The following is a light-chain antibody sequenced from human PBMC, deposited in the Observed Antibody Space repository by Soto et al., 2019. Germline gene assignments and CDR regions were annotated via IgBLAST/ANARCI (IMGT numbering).Light chain of an antibody. CDR1: LSVSSY. CDR3: QQRSIWPDT. CDR2: DAS. V-gene: IGKV3-11*01. Sequence: EVVLTQSPASLSFSPGQRATLSFTASLSVSSYLAWYQQKPGQAPRLLIYDASNRATGIPARFSGSGSGTDFTLTISSLEPEDFAVYYCQQRSIWPDTFGQGTRLEIK. J-gene: IGKJ5*01.